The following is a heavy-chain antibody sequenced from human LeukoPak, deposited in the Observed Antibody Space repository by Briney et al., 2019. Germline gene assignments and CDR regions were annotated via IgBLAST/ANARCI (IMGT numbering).Heavy chain of an antibody. J-gene: IGHJ4*02. D-gene: IGHD3-22*01. V-gene: IGHV4-34*09. CDR2: INHSGST. CDR1: GGSFSGYY. Sequence: SETLSLTCAVYGGSFSGYYWSWIRQPPGKGLEWIGEINHSGSTNYNPSLKSRVTISVDTSKNQFSLKLSSVTAADTAVYYCARDIVSYYDSSGYPESWGQGTLVTVSS. CDR3: ARDIVSYYDSSGYPES.